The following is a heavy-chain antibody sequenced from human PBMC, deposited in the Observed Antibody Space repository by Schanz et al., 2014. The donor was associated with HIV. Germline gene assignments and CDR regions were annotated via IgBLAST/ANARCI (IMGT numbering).Heavy chain of an antibody. CDR3: AREGESSGRAGLFEL. J-gene: IGHJ3*01. V-gene: IGHV3-30*09. Sequence: VQLVESGGGVVQPGRSLTLSCTASGLTFSSSIMHWVRQAPGKGLEWVAGMSHDGFSKYFADSVKGRFAISREDSKNTVHLQMDSLRPEDTAVYYCAREGESSGRAGLFELWGQGAMVTVSS. CDR2: MSHDGFSK. D-gene: IGHD6-19*01. CDR1: GLTFSSSI.